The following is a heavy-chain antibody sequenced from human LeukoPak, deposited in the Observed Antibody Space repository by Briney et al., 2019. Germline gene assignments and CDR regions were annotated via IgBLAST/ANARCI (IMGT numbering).Heavy chain of an antibody. D-gene: IGHD6-13*01. Sequence: GGSLRLSCAASGFTFSTYSMNWLRLAPGKGLEWVSSISSSGSYIYYADSMKGRFTISRDNAKNSLFLQMNSLRAEDTAMYYCARDLSASSSWYVSWGQGTLVTVSS. CDR3: ARDLSASSSWYVS. J-gene: IGHJ4*02. CDR2: ISSSGSYI. CDR1: GFTFSTYS. V-gene: IGHV3-21*01.